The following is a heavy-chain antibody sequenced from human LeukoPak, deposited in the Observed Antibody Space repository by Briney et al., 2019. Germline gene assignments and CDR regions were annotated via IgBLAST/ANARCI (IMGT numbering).Heavy chain of an antibody. CDR1: GFSFSTYG. CDR3: VGDTPPGGDYYLDY. D-gene: IGHD3-16*01. J-gene: IGHJ4*02. V-gene: IGHV3-33*01. Sequence: GGSLRLSCAASGFSFSTYGMHWVRQAPGKGLEWVAVIWNAGTNTYYADSVKGRFTISRDNSKNTLYLQMNSLRAEDTAVYYCVGDTPPGGDYYLDYWGQGTQVIVSS. CDR2: IWNAGTNT.